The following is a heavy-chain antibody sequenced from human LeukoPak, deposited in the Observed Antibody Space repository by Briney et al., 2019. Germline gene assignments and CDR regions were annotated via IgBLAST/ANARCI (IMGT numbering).Heavy chain of an antibody. D-gene: IGHD3-16*02. CDR3: ARDGDMDYDYVWGSYPGDLDY. V-gene: IGHV3-30*04. J-gene: IGHJ4*02. Sequence: GGSLRLSCAASGFTFSSYAMHWVRQAPGKGLEWVAVISYDGRNKYYADSVKGRFTISRDNSKNTLYLQMNSLRAEDTAVYYCARDGDMDYDYVWGSYPGDLDYWGQGTLVTVSS. CDR1: GFTFSSYA. CDR2: ISYDGRNK.